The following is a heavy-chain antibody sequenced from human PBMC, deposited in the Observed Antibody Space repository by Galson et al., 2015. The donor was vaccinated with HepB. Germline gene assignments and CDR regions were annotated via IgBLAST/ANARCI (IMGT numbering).Heavy chain of an antibody. CDR1: GFTFSSYA. CDR2: ISGSGGST. CDR3: AKDSRALELSGLLDY. Sequence: SLRLSCAASGFTFSSYAMSWVRQAPGKGLEWVSAISGSGGSTYYADSVKGRFTISRDNSKNTLYLQMNSLRAEDTAVYYCAKDSRALELSGLLDYWGQGTLVTVSS. D-gene: IGHD1-7*01. J-gene: IGHJ4*02. V-gene: IGHV3-23*01.